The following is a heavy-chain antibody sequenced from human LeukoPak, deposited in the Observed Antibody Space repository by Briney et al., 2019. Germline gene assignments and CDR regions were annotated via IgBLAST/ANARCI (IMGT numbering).Heavy chain of an antibody. D-gene: IGHD4-17*01. V-gene: IGHV4-34*01. CDR1: GGSFSGYY. J-gene: IGHJ6*02. CDR3: ARGGVTTVTPIYYYYGMDV. CDR2: INHSGST. Sequence: SETLSLTCAVYGGSFSGYYWSWIRQPPGKGLEWIGEINHSGSTNYNPSLKSRVTISVDTSKNQFSLKLSSVTAADTAVYYCARGGVTTVTPIYYYYGMDVWGQGTTVTVSS.